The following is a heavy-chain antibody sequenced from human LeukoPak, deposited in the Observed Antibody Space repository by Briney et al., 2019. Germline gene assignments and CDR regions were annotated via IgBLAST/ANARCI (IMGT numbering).Heavy chain of an antibody. CDR3: ARDYEGMSTIRDFGY. V-gene: IGHV1-18*01. D-gene: IGHD5-24*01. CDR1: VYTFAGYG. CDR2: ISAYNGDT. Sequence: PVNVCFKPAVYTFAGYGVSLVRGAPGHGLEGMGWISAYNGDTSYAQELQGRVTMTTDTSTSTVYMELRSLRSDDTVVYYSARDYEGMSTIRDFGYWGQETRVTVS. J-gene: IGHJ4*02.